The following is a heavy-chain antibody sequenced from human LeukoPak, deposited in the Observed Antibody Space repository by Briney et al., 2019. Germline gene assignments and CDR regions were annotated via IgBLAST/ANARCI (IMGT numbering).Heavy chain of an antibody. CDR2: IYHSGST. CDR1: GGSISSSSYY. Sequence: PSETLSLTCTVSGGSISSSSYYWGWIRQPPGKGLEWIGSIYHSGSTYYNPSLKSRVTIAVETSKNQFSLKLSSVTAADTAVYYCARVQLWPWAYDYWGQGTLVTVSS. J-gene: IGHJ4*02. V-gene: IGHV4-39*07. D-gene: IGHD5-18*01. CDR3: ARVQLWPWAYDY.